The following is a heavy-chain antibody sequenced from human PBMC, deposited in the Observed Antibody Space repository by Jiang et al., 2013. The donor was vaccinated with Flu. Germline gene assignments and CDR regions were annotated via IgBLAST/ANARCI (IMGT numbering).Heavy chain of an antibody. CDR1: GGSISSGGNY. D-gene: IGHD6-13*01. J-gene: IGHJ6*02. Sequence: PGLVKPSQTLSLTCTVSGGSISSGGNYWTWIRHHPEKGLEWIGYISDRGSTYYNPSLKSRLNMSADTSKNQFSLKLSSVTAADTAVYYCARAQQSAYYYAMDVWGQGTTVTVSS. CDR2: ISDRGST. CDR3: ARAQQSAYYYAMDV. V-gene: IGHV4-31*03.